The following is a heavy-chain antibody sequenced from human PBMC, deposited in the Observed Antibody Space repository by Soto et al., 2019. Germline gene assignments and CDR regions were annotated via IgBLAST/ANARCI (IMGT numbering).Heavy chain of an antibody. V-gene: IGHV4-34*01. J-gene: IGHJ5*02. CDR1: GGSFSGYY. CDR2: INHSGST. Sequence: SETLSLTCAVYGGSFSGYYWSWIRQPPGKGLEWIGEINHSGSTNYNPSLKSRVTISVDTSKNQFSLKLSSVTAADTAVYYCARLSSGYPMIWFDPWGQGTLVTVS. CDR3: ARLSSGYPMIWFDP. D-gene: IGHD3-22*01.